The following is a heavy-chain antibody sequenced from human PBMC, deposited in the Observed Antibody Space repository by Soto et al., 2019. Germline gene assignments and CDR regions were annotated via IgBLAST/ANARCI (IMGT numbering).Heavy chain of an antibody. CDR3: ARDQAVAGKGKGYYGMDV. CDR1: GFTFSSYG. D-gene: IGHD6-19*01. CDR2: IWYDGSNK. V-gene: IGHV3-33*01. J-gene: IGHJ6*02. Sequence: PGESLKISCAASGFTFSSYGMHWVRQAPGKGLEWVAVIWYDGSNKYYADSVKGRFTISRDNSKNTLYLQMNSLRAEDTAVYYCARDQAVAGKGKGYYGMDVWGQGTTVTVSS.